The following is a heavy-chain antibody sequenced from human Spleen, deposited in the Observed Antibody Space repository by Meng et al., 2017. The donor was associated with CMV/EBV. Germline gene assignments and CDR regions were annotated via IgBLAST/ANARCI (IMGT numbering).Heavy chain of an antibody. CDR2: ISAYNGNT. Sequence: ASVKVSCKASGYTFTSYGISWVRQAPGQGLEWMGWISAYNGNTNYARKLQGRVTMTRDTSISTAYMELSRLSSDDTAVYYCARGGIAAFQHWGQGTLVTVSS. CDR1: GYTFTSYG. V-gene: IGHV1-18*01. CDR3: ARGGIAAFQH. J-gene: IGHJ1*01. D-gene: IGHD6-13*01.